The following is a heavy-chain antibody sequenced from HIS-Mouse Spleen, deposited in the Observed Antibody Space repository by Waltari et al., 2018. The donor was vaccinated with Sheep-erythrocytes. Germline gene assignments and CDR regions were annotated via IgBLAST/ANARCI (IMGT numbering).Heavy chain of an antibody. J-gene: IGHJ6*02. CDR2: ISWNSGSI. V-gene: IGHV3-9*01. CDR1: GLSFDDYA. D-gene: IGHD4-17*01. Sequence: EVQLVESGGGLVQPGRSLRLSCAASGLSFDDYAMHWVRQAPGKGLGWVSGISWNSGSIGYADSVKGRFTISRDNAKNSLYLQMNSLRAEDTALYYCAKDLGDGDYDYYYYGMDVWGQGTTVTVSS. CDR3: AKDLGDGDYDYYYYGMDV.